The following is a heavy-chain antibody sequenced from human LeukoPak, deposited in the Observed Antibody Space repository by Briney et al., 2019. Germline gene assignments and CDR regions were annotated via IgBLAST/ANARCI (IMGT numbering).Heavy chain of an antibody. CDR3: ARDSPIFGVVITFDY. Sequence: SETLSLTCTVSGGSISSYYWSWIRQPAGKGLEWIGRIYTSGSTNYNPSLKSRVTMSVDTSKNQLSLKLSSVTAADTAVYYCARDSPIFGVVITFDYWGQRTLVTVSS. D-gene: IGHD3-3*01. CDR1: GGSISSYY. V-gene: IGHV4-4*07. CDR2: IYTSGST. J-gene: IGHJ4*02.